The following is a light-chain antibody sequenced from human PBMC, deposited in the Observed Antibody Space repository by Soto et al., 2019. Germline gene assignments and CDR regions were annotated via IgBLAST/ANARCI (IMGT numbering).Light chain of an antibody. Sequence: DIQMTQSPFSLSASVGDRVTITCRASQSISSYLNWYQQKPGKAPKFLIYAASNLQSGVPSRFSGSGSGTDFTLTISSLQPEDFATYYCQQSYSTPVTFGQATKLEIK. CDR2: AAS. CDR1: QSISSY. CDR3: QQSYSTPVT. V-gene: IGKV1-39*01. J-gene: IGKJ2*01.